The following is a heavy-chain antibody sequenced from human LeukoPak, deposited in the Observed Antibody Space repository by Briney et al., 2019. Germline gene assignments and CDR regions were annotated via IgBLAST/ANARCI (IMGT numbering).Heavy chain of an antibody. Sequence: GGSLRLSCAASGFPFGSYVMSWVRQTPGKSLEWVSIITNGGVTTYYADSVRGRFTISRDNSKNILYLQMNSLRVEDTAVYYCVKLSSGSGSKFGFDAWGQGTLVTVSS. D-gene: IGHD6-19*01. CDR2: ITNGGVTT. J-gene: IGHJ4*02. CDR3: VKLSSGSGSKFGFDA. CDR1: GFPFGSYV. V-gene: IGHV3-23*01.